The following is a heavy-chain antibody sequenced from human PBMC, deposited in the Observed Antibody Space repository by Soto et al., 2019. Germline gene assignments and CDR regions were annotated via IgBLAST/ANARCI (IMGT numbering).Heavy chain of an antibody. CDR3: ARVIRGAYYNSPLDT. CDR2: INPYSGGA. Sequence: ASMKVSCKASGYTFTGYFMHWVRQAPGQGLEWMGWINPYSGGADYAQSFQGRVTMTRDTSISTVYMELSRLRFDDTAVYYCARVIRGAYYNSPLDTWGQGTVVTVSS. V-gene: IGHV1-2*02. CDR1: GYTFTGYF. J-gene: IGHJ5*02. D-gene: IGHD3-10*01.